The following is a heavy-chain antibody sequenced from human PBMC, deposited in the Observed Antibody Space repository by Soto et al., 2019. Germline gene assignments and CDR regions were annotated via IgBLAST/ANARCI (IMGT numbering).Heavy chain of an antibody. CDR1: GYTFTSYA. CDR3: ARVGLGYYYYYGMDV. J-gene: IGHJ6*02. CDR2: INAGNGNT. Sequence: GASVKVSCKASGYTFTSYAMHCVRQAPGQRLEWMGWINAGNGNTKYSQKFQGRVTITRDTSASTAYMELSSLRSEDTAVYYCARVGLGYYYYYGMDVWGQGTTVTVSS. V-gene: IGHV1-3*01. D-gene: IGHD3-16*01.